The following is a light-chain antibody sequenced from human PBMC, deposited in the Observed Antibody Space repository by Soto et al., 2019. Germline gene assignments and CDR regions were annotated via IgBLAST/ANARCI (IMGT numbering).Light chain of an antibody. Sequence: QPALRQPPSVSGAPGKRVTISCTGSNSNIGAGYDVHWYQQLPGTAPKLLIYGNSNRPSGVPDRFSGSKSVTSASLAITGLQAEDEADHYCQSYASSLSGSVFGTGTKVTVL. CDR1: NSNIGAGYD. J-gene: IGLJ1*01. V-gene: IGLV1-40*01. CDR3: QSYASSLSGSV. CDR2: GNS.